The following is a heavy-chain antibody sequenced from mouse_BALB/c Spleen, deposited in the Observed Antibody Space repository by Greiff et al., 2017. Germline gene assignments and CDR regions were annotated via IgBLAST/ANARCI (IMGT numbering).Heavy chain of an antibody. CDR1: GFSLTSYG. J-gene: IGHJ2*01. D-gene: IGHD2-14*01. CDR2: IWAGGST. V-gene: IGHV2-9*02. Sequence: VKLVESGPGLVAPSQSLSITCTVSGFSLTSYGVHWVRQPPGKGLEWLGVIWAGGSTNYNSALMSRLSISKDNSKSQVFLKMNSLQTDDTAMYYCARDPRYDEGDYFDYWGQGTTLTVSS. CDR3: ARDPRYDEGDYFDY.